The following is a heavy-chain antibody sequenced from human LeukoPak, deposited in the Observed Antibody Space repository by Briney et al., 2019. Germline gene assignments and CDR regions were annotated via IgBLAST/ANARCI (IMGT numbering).Heavy chain of an antibody. CDR2: INHSGST. D-gene: IGHD6-13*01. Sequence: SETLSLTCAVYGGSFSSYYWSWIRQPPGKGLEWIGEINHSGSTNYNPSLKSRVTISVDTSKNQFSLKLSSVTAADTAVYYCARGWYSSSWFDYWGQGTLVTVSS. V-gene: IGHV4-34*01. CDR3: ARGWYSSSWFDY. J-gene: IGHJ4*02. CDR1: GGSFSSYY.